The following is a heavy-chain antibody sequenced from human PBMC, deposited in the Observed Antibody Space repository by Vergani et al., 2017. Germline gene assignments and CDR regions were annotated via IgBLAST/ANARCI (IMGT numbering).Heavy chain of an antibody. V-gene: IGHV5-51*06. CDR2: ISPDDSDT. CDR1: GYNFPNYW. J-gene: IGHJ2*01. Sequence: EVQLVQSGAELKKPGESLKISCQGSGYNFPNYWIGWVRQMPGKGLEWMGSISPDDSDTRYSPSFQGQVTISGDKSITTAYLQWSSLRASDTALYYCARRPLLCSGIPNCYRGNWFFDLWGRGTLVTVSS. D-gene: IGHD2-2*02. CDR3: ARRPLLCSGIPNCYRGNWFFDL.